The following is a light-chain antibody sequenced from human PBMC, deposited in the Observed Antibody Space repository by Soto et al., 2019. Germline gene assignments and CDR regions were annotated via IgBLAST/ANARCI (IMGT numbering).Light chain of an antibody. CDR3: QQYGSSPPRP. Sequence: LSLSPCTVSLSTGERATLSCRTIQSVSSSFLACYQHKPGHAPRLLIYGVSTRDTGVPDRFSGSASGTEFTLTISSLHSEDFAVYYCQQYGSSPPRPFGQGTK. CDR2: GVS. CDR1: QSVSSSF. V-gene: IGKV3-20*01. J-gene: IGKJ1*01.